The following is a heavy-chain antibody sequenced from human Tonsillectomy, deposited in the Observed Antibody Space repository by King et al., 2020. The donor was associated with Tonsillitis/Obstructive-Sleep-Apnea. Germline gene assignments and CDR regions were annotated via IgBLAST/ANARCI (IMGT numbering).Heavy chain of an antibody. J-gene: IGHJ6*03. D-gene: IGHD3-3*01. CDR2: ISSSSSYT. Sequence: QLVQSGGGLVKPGGSLRLSCAASGFTFSDYYMSWIRQAPGKGLEWVSYISSSSSYTNYADSVKGRFTISRDNAKNSLYLQMNSLRAEDTAVYYFARDRYYDFWSGYYDYYYYMDVWGKGTTVTVSS. CDR3: ARDRYYDFWSGYYDYYYYMDV. V-gene: IGHV3-11*05. CDR1: GFTFSDYY.